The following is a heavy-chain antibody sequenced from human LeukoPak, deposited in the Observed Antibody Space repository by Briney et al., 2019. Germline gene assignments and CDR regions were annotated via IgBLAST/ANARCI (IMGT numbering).Heavy chain of an antibody. V-gene: IGHV4-59*08. Sequence: SETLSLTCTVSGGSISGDHWNWVRQPPGKGLEWIGNIYYSGNTNYNPSLKSRVTISVDTSKNQFSLKLSSVTAADTAVYYCARRNDFDIWGQGTMVTVSS. J-gene: IGHJ3*02. CDR2: IYYSGNT. CDR3: ARRNDFDI. CDR1: GGSISGDH.